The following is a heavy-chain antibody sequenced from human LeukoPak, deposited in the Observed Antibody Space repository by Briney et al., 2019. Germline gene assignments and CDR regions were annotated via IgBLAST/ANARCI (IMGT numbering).Heavy chain of an antibody. J-gene: IGHJ4*02. V-gene: IGHV3-48*01. Sequence: GGSLRLSCAASGFTFSSYHMNWVRQAPGKGLEWVSYISIISSTIYYADSVKGRFTISRDDAKNSVYLQMNSLRAEDTAVYYCARTYERDLDSWGQGTLVTVSS. CDR2: ISIISSTI. CDR3: ARTYERDLDS. CDR1: GFTFSSYH. D-gene: IGHD5-12*01.